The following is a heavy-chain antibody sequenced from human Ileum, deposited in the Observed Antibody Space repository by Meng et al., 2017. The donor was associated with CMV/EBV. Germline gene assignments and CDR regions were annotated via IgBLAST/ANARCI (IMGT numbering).Heavy chain of an antibody. D-gene: IGHD3-16*01. CDR3: ARECVGEGDNCQWDYWFDP. CDR2: IDPSGSR. CDR1: GGSISGYY. J-gene: IGHJ5*02. V-gene: IGHV4-4*07. Sequence: ESGPCLGKPSETLSLTWSVSGGSISGYYWSWVRQPAGKRLEWIGRIDPSGSRNYNPSLRDRITVSVDTSKNQFSLRLTSVTAADTAVYYCARECVGEGDNCQWDYWFDPWGHGTLVTVSS.